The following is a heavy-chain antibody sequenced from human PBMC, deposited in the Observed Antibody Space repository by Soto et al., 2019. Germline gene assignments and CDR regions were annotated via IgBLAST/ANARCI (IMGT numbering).Heavy chain of an antibody. CDR2: IYLSGGT. D-gene: IGHD3-3*01. CDR3: ARDLNSSGFLEF. J-gene: IGHJ4*02. Sequence: ETLSLTCAVSGDSISSPNWWSWVRQPPGKGLEWMGEIYLSGGTNSNPSLKSRVTISVDKSKNHFSLKMSSMTAADTAIYYCARDLNSSGFLEFWGQGTPVTVSS. CDR1: GDSISSPNW. V-gene: IGHV4-4*02.